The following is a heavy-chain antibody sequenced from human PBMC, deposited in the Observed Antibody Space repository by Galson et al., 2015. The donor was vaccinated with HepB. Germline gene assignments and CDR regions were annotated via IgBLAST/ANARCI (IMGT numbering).Heavy chain of an antibody. CDR2: INTNTGNP. CDR3: ARGLGGSYPYGLDP. V-gene: IGHV7-4-1*01. D-gene: IGHD1-26*01. J-gene: IGHJ5*02. Sequence: SVKVSCKASGYTFTSYAMNWVRQAPGQGLEWMGWINTNTGNPTYAQGFTGRFVFSLDTSVSTAYLQICSLKAEDTAMYYCARGLGGSYPYGLDPWGQGTLVTVSS. CDR1: GYTFTSYA.